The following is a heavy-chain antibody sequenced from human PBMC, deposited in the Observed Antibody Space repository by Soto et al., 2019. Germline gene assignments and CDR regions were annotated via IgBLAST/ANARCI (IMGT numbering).Heavy chain of an antibody. D-gene: IGHD6-13*01. CDR1: GFTFSIST. J-gene: IGHJ4*02. Sequence: EVQLVESGGGLVKSGGSLTLSCAASGFTFSISTMIWVRQAPGKRLEWVSSISSGSTYFYYADSVKGRFSISRDNAKRSLFLQMNSLRVEVTAVYYCARGDGTGLHSSGWSPRFWGQGTLVTVSS. V-gene: IGHV3-21*01. CDR2: ISSGSTYF. CDR3: ARGDGTGLHSSGWSPRF.